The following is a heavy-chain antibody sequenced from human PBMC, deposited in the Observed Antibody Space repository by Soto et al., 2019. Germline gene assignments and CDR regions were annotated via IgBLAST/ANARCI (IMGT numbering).Heavy chain of an antibody. CDR2: IWYYGRDK. CDR1: GFTFSNYA. J-gene: IGHJ6*04. D-gene: IGHD4-17*01. CDR3: ARDSGGDYHNYAMDV. Sequence: QMQLVESGGGVVQPATSPRLSCAASGFTFSNYAMHWGRQAPGKGLEWVTIIWYYGRDKNYGDSVKGRFTISRDNSKNTLYLQMNSLRVEDTAVYYCARDSGGDYHNYAMDVWGKGTTVTVSS. V-gene: IGHV3-33*01.